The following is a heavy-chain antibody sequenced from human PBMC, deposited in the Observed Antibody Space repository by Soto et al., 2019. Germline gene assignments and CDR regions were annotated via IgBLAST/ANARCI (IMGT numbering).Heavy chain of an antibody. V-gene: IGHV1-3*01. CDR3: ARQNDILTGYTRFDP. J-gene: IGHJ5*02. D-gene: IGHD3-9*01. CDR1: GYTFTSYA. Sequence: ASVKVSCKASGYTFTSYAMHWVRQAPGQRLEWMGWINAGNGNTKYSQKFQGRVTITRDTSASTAYMELSSLRSEDTAVYYCARQNDILTGYTRFDPWGQGTLVTVSS. CDR2: INAGNGNT.